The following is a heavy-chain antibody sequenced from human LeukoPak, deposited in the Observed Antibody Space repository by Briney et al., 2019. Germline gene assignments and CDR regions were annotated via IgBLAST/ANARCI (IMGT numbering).Heavy chain of an antibody. CDR1: GGSISSYY. D-gene: IGHD6-19*01. CDR3: ARRIAVAGTSPSNWFDP. V-gene: IGHV4-39*01. Sequence: PSETLSLTCTVSGGSISSYYWSWIRQPPGKGLEWIGSIYYSGSTYYNPSLKSRVTISVDTSKNQFSLKLSSVTAADTAVYYCARRIAVAGTSPSNWFDPWGQGTLVTVSS. J-gene: IGHJ5*02. CDR2: IYYSGST.